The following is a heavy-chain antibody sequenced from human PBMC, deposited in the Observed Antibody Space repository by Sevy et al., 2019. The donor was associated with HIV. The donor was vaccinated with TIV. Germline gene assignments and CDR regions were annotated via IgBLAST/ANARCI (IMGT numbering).Heavy chain of an antibody. CDR3: ARSYSAYDFDY. CDR2: IYSGGSS. D-gene: IGHD5-12*01. CDR1: GFTVSSNY. V-gene: IGHV3-53*01. J-gene: IGHJ4*02. Sequence: GGSLRLSCAASGFTVSSNYMTWVRQAPGKGLEWVSIIYSGGSSYYADSVKGRFTISRENSKNTLYLQMNSLRAEDTAVYYCARSYSAYDFDYWCQGTLVTVSS.